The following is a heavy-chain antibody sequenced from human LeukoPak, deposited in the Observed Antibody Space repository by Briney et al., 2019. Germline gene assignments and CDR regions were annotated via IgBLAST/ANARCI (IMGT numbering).Heavy chain of an antibody. V-gene: IGHV1-69*01. CDR3: ARIPPGLWFGELLYYGMDV. J-gene: IGHJ6*02. CDR2: IIPIFGTA. D-gene: IGHD3-10*01. Sequence: SSVKVSCKASGGTFSSYAISWVRQAPGQGLEWMGGIIPIFGTANYAQKFQGRVTITADESTSTAYMELSSLRSEDAAVYYCARIPPGLWFGELLYYGMDVWGQGTTVTVSS. CDR1: GGTFSSYA.